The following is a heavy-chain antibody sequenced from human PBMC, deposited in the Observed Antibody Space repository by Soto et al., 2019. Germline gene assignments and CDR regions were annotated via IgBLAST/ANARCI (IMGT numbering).Heavy chain of an antibody. V-gene: IGHV3-23*01. D-gene: IGHD3-9*01. CDR2: ISGSGGNT. J-gene: IGHJ4*02. Sequence: HPGGSLRLSCAASGFTFSSYAMTWVRQAPGKGLEWVSAISGSGGNTYYADSVKGRFTISRDNSKNTLYLQMNSLRAEDTAVYYCAKVVSRYDILTGYPDYWGQGTLVTVSS. CDR1: GFTFSSYA. CDR3: AKVVSRYDILTGYPDY.